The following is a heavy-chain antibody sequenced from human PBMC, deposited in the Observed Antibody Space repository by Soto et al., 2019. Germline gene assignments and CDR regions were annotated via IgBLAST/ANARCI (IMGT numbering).Heavy chain of an antibody. CDR1: GFSFSTYW. CDR2: IKADGSET. CDR3: AKGGHIDF. D-gene: IGHD3-16*01. Sequence: GGSLRLSCVASGFSFSTYWMSWVRQVPGAGLEWVANIKADGSETHYVDSVRGRFTISRDNAKTSLYLQVNSLRAEDTAVYYCAKGGHIDFCGQGTLVTVSS. J-gene: IGHJ4*02. V-gene: IGHV3-7*03.